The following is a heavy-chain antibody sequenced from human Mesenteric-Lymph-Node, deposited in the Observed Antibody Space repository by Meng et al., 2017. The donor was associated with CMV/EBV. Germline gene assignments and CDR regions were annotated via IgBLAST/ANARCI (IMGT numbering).Heavy chain of an antibody. V-gene: IGHV4-59*01. CDR2: IYYSGST. J-gene: IGHJ6*02. D-gene: IGHD5-18*01. CDR1: GGSISSYY. Sequence: SETLSFTCTVSGGSISSYYWNWIRQPPGKGLEWIGYIYYSGSTNYNPSLKSRVTISVDMSKNQFSLKLNSVTAADTAVYYCARDPDTTMAYYYYGMDVWGQGTTVTVSS. CDR3: ARDPDTTMAYYYYGMDV.